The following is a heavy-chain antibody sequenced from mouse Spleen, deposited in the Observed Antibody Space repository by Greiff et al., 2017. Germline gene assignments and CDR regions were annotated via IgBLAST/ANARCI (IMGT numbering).Heavy chain of an antibody. J-gene: IGHJ3*01. CDR3: ARGQLGRTWAWFAY. CDR2: FYPRSGDT. Sequence: QVQLQESGAELARPGASVKLSCKASGYTFTSYGISWVKQSTGQGLEWIGEFYPRSGDTYYNEKFMGKATLTADKSSSTAYMELSSLTSEDSAVYFCARGQLGRTWAWFAYWGQGTTVTVSA. CDR1: GYTFTSYG. D-gene: IGHD3-2*01. V-gene: IGHV1-81*01.